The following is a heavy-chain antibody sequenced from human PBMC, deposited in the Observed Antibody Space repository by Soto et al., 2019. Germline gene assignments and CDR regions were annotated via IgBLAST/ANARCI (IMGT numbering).Heavy chain of an antibody. J-gene: IGHJ4*02. CDR2: INPFDGSA. V-gene: IGHV1-46*04. D-gene: IGHD3-22*01. Sequence: QVQLVQSGAEVTQPGASVRLYCKASGYNFISHHIHWVRHAPGQGLEWMGFINPFDGSATHAQKLKGRLIMTRANSTSTVYMELSSHRSEDAAVYYCAREHWSSMTSMSHLDYWGPGALGTVSA. CDR3: AREHWSSMTSMSHLDY. CDR1: GYNFISHH.